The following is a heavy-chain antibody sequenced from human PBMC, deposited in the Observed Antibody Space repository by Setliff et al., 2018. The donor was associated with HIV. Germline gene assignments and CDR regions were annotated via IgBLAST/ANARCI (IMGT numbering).Heavy chain of an antibody. J-gene: IGHJ3*02. CDR2: ITPSGAT. V-gene: IGHV4-34*01. CDR1: GGSVSGHY. CDR3: ARVREGFLAYDAFEI. Sequence: PSETLSLTCAVYGGSVSGHYWGWFRQPPGKGLEWIGEITPSGATNYLPSLKSRVTMSLDTSKTQFSLKLTSVTAADTAVYYCARVREGFLAYDAFEIWGQGTMVTVSS. D-gene: IGHD3-3*01.